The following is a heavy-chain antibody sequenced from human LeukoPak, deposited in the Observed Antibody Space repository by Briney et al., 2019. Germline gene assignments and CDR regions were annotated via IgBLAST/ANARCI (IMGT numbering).Heavy chain of an antibody. V-gene: IGHV1-2*04. J-gene: IGHJ6*02. CDR2: INPNSGGT. CDR3: ARGQEGATWEYYYYGMDV. Sequence: ASVKVSCKASGYTFTGYYMHWVRQAPGQGLEWMGWINPNSGGTNYAQKFQGWVTMTRDTSISTAYMELSRLRSDDTAVYYCARGQEGATWEYYYYGMDVWGQGTTVTVSS. CDR1: GYTFTGYY. D-gene: IGHD1-26*01.